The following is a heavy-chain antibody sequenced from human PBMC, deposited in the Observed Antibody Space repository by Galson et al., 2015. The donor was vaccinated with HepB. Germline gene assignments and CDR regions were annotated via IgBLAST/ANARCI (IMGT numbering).Heavy chain of an antibody. CDR2: INHSGST. J-gene: IGHJ4*02. Sequence: SETLSLTCTVSGGSNSSGGSYWNWIRQPPGKGLEWIGEINHSGSTNYNPSLKSRVTISVDTSKNQFSLKLSSVTAADTAVYYCASYGGKDYYGSIGVPIDYWGQGTLVTVSS. V-gene: IGHV4-39*07. D-gene: IGHD3-10*01. CDR3: ASYGGKDYYGSIGVPIDY. CDR1: GGSNSSGGSY.